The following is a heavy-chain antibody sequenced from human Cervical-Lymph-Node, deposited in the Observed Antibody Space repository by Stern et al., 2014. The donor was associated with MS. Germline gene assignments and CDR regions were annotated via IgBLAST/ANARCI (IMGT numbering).Heavy chain of an antibody. V-gene: IGHV3-23*01. Sequence: EVQLLESGGDLVQPGGSLRLSFAASGFTFNKYAMNWVRQAPGKGLEWVSTISGSGSSIYYADSVKGRFTISRDNSENTLYLQMHSLRAEDTAIYYCAKQYFDSSGYSYYYGMDVWGQGTTVTVSS. CDR1: GFTFNKYA. CDR2: ISGSGSSI. D-gene: IGHD3-22*01. J-gene: IGHJ6*02. CDR3: AKQYFDSSGYSYYYGMDV.